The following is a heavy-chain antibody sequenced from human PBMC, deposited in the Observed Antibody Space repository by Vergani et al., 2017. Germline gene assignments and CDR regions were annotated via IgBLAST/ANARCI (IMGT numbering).Heavy chain of an antibody. J-gene: IGHJ6*02. CDR2: MNPNSGNT. V-gene: IGHV1-8*03. Sequence: QVQLVQSGAEVKKPGASVKVSCKASGYTFTSYDINWVRQATGQGLEWMGWMNPNSGNTGYAQKFQGRVTITRNTSISTAYMVLSSLRSEDTAVYYCARAGYSSSWYAYYYGMDVWGQGTTVTVSS. CDR1: GYTFTSYD. D-gene: IGHD6-13*01. CDR3: ARAGYSSSWYAYYYGMDV.